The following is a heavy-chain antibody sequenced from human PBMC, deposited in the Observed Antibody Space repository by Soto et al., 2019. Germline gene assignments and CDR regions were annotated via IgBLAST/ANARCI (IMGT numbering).Heavy chain of an antibody. V-gene: IGHV1-3*01. Sequence: ASVKVSCKASGYTFTSYGIHWVRQAPGQRLEWTGWINAGNGNTKYSEKFQGRVTITRDTSASTAYLALSSLRSEDTAVYYCAREPNDSSAYYHHYYYGMDIWDQETTVTISS. CDR1: GYTFTSYG. D-gene: IGHD3-22*01. CDR2: INAGNGNT. CDR3: AREPNDSSAYYHHYYYGMDI. J-gene: IGHJ6*02.